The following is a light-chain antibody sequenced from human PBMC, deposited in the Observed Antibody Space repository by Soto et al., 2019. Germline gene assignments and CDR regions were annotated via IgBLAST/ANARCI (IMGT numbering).Light chain of an antibody. Sequence: DIQMTQSPSSLSASVGDRVTITCRASQSISSYLNWYQQKPGKTPKLLIYAASSLQSGVPSRFTDSGAVTKFTLTISSLQPENFTTYYRQQSYSTPWTFRQGTNVKIK. J-gene: IGKJ1*01. CDR2: AAS. V-gene: IGKV1-39*01. CDR1: QSISSY. CDR3: QQSYSTPWT.